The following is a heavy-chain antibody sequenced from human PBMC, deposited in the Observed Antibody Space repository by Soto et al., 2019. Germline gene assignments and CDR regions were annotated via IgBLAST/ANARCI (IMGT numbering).Heavy chain of an antibody. Sequence: SETLSLTCTVSGGSISSYYWSWIRQPAGKGLEWIGRIYTSGSTNYNPSLKSRVTMSVDTSKNQFSLKLSSVTAADTAVYYCATSFALAAHPYYVMYVRAQRTTVTVSS. D-gene: IGHD6-6*01. CDR3: ATSFALAAHPYYVMYV. J-gene: IGHJ6*02. V-gene: IGHV4-4*07. CDR1: GGSISSYY. CDR2: IYTSGST.